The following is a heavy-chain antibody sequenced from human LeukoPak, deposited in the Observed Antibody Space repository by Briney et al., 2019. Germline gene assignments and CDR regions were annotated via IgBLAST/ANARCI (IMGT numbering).Heavy chain of an antibody. V-gene: IGHV3-7*01. CDR2: INPDGSGK. J-gene: IGHJ4*02. CDR1: GFTLSTYW. Sequence: GGSLRLSCEASGFTLSTYWMNWVRQVPGKGLDWVANINPDGSGKRYVDSVEGRFTIARDNADNSLSLQMNSLRAEDTAVYYCASWGAGGNSWGQGTLVTVSS. D-gene: IGHD3-16*01. CDR3: ASWGAGGNS.